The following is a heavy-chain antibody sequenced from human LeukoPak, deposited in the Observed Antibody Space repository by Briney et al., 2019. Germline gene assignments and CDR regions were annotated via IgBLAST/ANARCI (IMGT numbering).Heavy chain of an antibody. CDR2: ISYDGSNK. Sequence: GGSLRLSCAASGFTFSSYAMDWVRQAPGKGLEWVAVISYDGSNKYYADSVKGRFTISRDNSKNTLYLQMNSLRAEDTAVYYCAKPRSGLADAFDIWGQGTMVTVSS. CDR1: GFTFSSYA. J-gene: IGHJ3*02. V-gene: IGHV3-30*18. D-gene: IGHD3-10*01. CDR3: AKPRSGLADAFDI.